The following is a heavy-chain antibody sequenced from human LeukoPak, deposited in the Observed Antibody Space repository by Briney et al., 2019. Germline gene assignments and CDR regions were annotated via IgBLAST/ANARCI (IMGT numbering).Heavy chain of an antibody. D-gene: IGHD6-19*01. V-gene: IGHV3-13*01. Sequence: PGGSLRLSCAASGFTFTDYDMHWVRQVIGKGLEWVSAIGIRGDTHYSGSVKGRFTISRENAESSLYLQMNSLRAADTAVYYCARGGIQVSGIDEFDYWGQGTLVTVSS. CDR1: GFTFTDYD. CDR3: ARGGIQVSGIDEFDY. J-gene: IGHJ4*02. CDR2: IGIRGDT.